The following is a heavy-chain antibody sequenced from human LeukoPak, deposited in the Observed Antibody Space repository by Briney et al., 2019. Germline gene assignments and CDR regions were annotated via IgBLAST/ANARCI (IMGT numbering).Heavy chain of an antibody. V-gene: IGHV3-48*04. CDR3: ARRSVVVTAMYYYYYMDV. Sequence: GGSLRLSCAASGFTFSSYSMNWVRQAPGKGLEWVSYISSSSSTIYYADSVKGRFTISRDNAKNSLYLQMNSLRAKDTAVYYCARRSVVVTAMYYYYYMDVWGKGTTVTVSS. D-gene: IGHD2-21*02. CDR1: GFTFSSYS. CDR2: ISSSSSTI. J-gene: IGHJ6*03.